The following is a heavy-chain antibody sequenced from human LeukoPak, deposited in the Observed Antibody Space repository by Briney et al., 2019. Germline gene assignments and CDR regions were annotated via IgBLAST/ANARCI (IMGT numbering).Heavy chain of an antibody. CDR2: ISGSGGST. V-gene: IGHV3-23*01. J-gene: IGHJ6*02. CDR3: ARALGYCSSTSCPDWYYYGMDV. D-gene: IGHD2-2*01. CDR1: GFTFSSHA. Sequence: GGSLRLSCAASGFTFSSHAMSWVRQAPGKGLEWVSAISGSGGSTYYADSVKGRFTISRDNSKNTLYLQMNSLRAEDTAVYYCARALGYCSSTSCPDWYYYGMDVWGQGTTVTVPS.